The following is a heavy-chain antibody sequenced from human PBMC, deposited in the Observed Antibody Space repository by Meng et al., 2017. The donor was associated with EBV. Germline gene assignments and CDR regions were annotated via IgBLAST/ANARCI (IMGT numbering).Heavy chain of an antibody. J-gene: IGHJ4*02. CDR3: AKSSSSTPGVVDS. CDR1: GALVSGGTFH. V-gene: IGHV4-61*01. CDR2: IYCGRTT. Sequence: SGPIRLQPSQTLSPPCIVSGALVSGGTFHWSWIRQPPGKELQWISYIYCGRTTIYNPSLKSRVTIFLDTSRNQFFLGLMSVTTADTAVYYCAKSSSSTPGVVDSWGQGTLVTVSS. D-gene: IGHD2-2*01.